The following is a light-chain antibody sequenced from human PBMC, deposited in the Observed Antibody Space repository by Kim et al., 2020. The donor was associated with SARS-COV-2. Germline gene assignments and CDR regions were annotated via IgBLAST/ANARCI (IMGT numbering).Light chain of an antibody. CDR1: QGISSY. V-gene: IGKV1-8*01. CDR3: QQYYSYPPGFT. Sequence: IRITQSPSSLSASTGDRVTITCRASQGISSYLAWYQQKPGKAPKLLIYAASTLQSGVPSRFSGSGSGTDFTLTISCLQSEDFATYYCQQYYSYPPGFTFGPGTKVDIK. J-gene: IGKJ3*01. CDR2: AAS.